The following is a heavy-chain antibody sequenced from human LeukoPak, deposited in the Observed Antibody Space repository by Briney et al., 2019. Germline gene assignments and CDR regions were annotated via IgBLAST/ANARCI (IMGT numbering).Heavy chain of an antibody. V-gene: IGHV4-31*03. Sequence: PSQTLSLTCTVTGDSISSGANYWGWIRQHPGQGLVWIGNTYYSGSTYYNPSIKSRVTISADTSKNQFSLKLSSVTAADTALYFCASTGYCSDTSCYPFDYWGQGILVTVSS. CDR3: ASTGYCSDTSCYPFDY. J-gene: IGHJ4*02. CDR2: TYYSGST. D-gene: IGHD2-2*01. CDR1: GDSISSGANY.